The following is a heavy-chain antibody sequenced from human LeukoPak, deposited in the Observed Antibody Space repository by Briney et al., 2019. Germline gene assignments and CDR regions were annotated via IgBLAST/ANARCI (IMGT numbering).Heavy chain of an antibody. V-gene: IGHV3-23*01. Sequence: GGSLRLSCAASGFTFSSYGMSWVRQAPGKGLQWVSTISGGGGTTYYADSVKGRFTISRDNSKNTLYLQMNSLRAEDTALYYCAKGRRDAYNFDFDYWGQGTLVTVSS. D-gene: IGHD5-24*01. CDR2: ISGGGGTT. CDR1: GFTFSSYG. CDR3: AKGRRDAYNFDFDY. J-gene: IGHJ4*02.